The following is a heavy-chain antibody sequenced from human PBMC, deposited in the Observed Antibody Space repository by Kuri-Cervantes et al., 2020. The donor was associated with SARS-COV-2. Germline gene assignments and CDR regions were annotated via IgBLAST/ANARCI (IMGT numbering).Heavy chain of an antibody. CDR2: IRSITDGETT. Sequence: GGSLRLSCAASGFTFTTAWMNWVRQAPGKGLEWVGRIRSITDGETTDYAAPVKGRFTTSRDDSKNTLYLQMNNLKIEDTGFYYCTGRDFNYWGQGTLVTVSS. J-gene: IGHJ4*02. V-gene: IGHV3-15*07. CDR1: GFTFTTAW. CDR3: TGRDFNY. D-gene: IGHD3-3*01.